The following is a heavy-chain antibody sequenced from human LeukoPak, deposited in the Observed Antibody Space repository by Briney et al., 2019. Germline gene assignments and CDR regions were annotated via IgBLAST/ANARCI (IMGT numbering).Heavy chain of an antibody. CDR3: ARGRAMVRGYKVYYYYGMDV. J-gene: IGHJ6*04. Sequence: SETLSLTCAVYGVSFSGYYWSWIRQPPGKGLEWIGEINHSGSTNYNPSLKSRVTISVDTSKNQFSLKLSSATAADTAVYYCARGRAMVRGYKVYYYYGMDVWGKGTTVTVSS. CDR1: GVSFSGYY. V-gene: IGHV4-34*01. D-gene: IGHD3-10*01. CDR2: INHSGST.